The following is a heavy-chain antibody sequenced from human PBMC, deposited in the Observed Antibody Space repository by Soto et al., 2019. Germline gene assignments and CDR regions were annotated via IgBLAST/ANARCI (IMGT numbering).Heavy chain of an antibody. CDR1: GGSISSGGYS. J-gene: IGHJ6*02. CDR3: ARAHYYGSGSNSDYYYYGMDV. V-gene: IGHV4-30-2*01. D-gene: IGHD3-10*01. Sequence: SETLSLTCAVSGGSISSGGYSWSWIRQPPGKGLEWIGYIYHSGSTYYNPSLKSRVTISVDRSKNQFSLKLSSVTAADTAVYYRARAHYYGSGSNSDYYYYGMDVWGQGTTVTAP. CDR2: IYHSGST.